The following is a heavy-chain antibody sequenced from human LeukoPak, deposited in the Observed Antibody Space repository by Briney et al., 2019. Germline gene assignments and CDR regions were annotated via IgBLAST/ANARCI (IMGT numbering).Heavy chain of an antibody. D-gene: IGHD6-19*01. V-gene: IGHV1-2*04. J-gene: IGHJ3*02. CDR3: ARAVAGNKDAFDI. CDR1: GYTFTGYY. CDR2: INPNSGGT. Sequence: SVKVSCKASGYTFTGYYMHWVRQAPGQGLEWMGWINPNSGGTNYAQKFQGWVTMTRDTSISTAYMELSRLRSDDTAVYYCARAVAGNKDAFDIWGQGTMVTVSS.